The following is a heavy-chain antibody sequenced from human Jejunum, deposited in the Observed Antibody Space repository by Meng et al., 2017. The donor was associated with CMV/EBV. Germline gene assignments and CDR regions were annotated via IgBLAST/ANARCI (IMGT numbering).Heavy chain of an antibody. CDR3: VRVVATEDY. D-gene: IGHD5-12*01. J-gene: IGHJ4*02. CDR2: IKKDGTEM. V-gene: IGHV3-7*01. CDR1: GFTISTYW. Sequence: SCAVSGFTISTYWMGWVRQAPGKEPEWVANIKKDGTEMYYADSVKGRFTISRDNAKNSLYLQMNSLGVDDTAVYYCVRVVATEDYWGQGTLVIVSS.